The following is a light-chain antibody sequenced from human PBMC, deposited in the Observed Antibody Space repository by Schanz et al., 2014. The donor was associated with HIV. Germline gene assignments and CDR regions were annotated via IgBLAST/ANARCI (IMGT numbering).Light chain of an antibody. J-gene: IGLJ3*02. Sequence: QSALTQPASVSGPPGQSITFSCTGGGSEFGTSLSVSWYQQHPGKAPKLMIYDVNNRPSGVSNRFSGSKSGNTASLTISGLQSEDEAFYYCGSFTTSSTWVFGGGTKLTVL. CDR3: GSFTTSSTWV. V-gene: IGLV2-14*03. CDR1: GSEFGTSLS. CDR2: DVN.